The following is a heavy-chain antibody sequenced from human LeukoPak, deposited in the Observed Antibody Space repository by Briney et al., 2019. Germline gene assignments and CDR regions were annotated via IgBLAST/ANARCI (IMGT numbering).Heavy chain of an antibody. J-gene: IGHJ4*02. CDR2: ISPNSGGT. D-gene: IGHD1-26*01. Sequence: ASVKVSCKATGYTFIDYYMHWVRQAPGQGLEWIGWISPNSGGTKYVQKFQGRVTMTRDTSITTVYMELSGLSFDDTAVYYCARGGGRYSVDYWGQGTLVIVSS. V-gene: IGHV1-2*02. CDR3: ARGGGRYSVDY. CDR1: GYTFIDYY.